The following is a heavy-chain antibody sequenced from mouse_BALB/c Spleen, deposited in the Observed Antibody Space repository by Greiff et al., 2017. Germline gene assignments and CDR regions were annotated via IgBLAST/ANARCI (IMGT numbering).Heavy chain of an antibody. Sequence: VKLMESGAELVRPGTSVKISCKASGYTFTNYWLGWVKQRPGHGLEWIGDIYPGGGYTNYNEKFKGKATLTADTSSSTAYMQLSSLTSEDSAVYLCARGGYYRYDGSFDYWGQGTTLTVSS. J-gene: IGHJ2*01. CDR1: GYTFTNYW. V-gene: IGHV1-63*02. D-gene: IGHD2-14*01. CDR3: ARGGYYRYDGSFDY. CDR2: IYPGGGYT.